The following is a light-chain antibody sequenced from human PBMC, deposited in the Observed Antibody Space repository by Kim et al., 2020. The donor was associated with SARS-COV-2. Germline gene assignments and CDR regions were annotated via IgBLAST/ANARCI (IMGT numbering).Light chain of an antibody. CDR3: HQYGSSPET. CDR1: QSVSSNY. CDR2: GAS. J-gene: IGKJ2*01. V-gene: IGKV3-20*01. Sequence: EIVLTQSPGTLSLSPGQRATLSCRASQSVSSNYLAWYQQKPGQAPRLLIYGASNRATGIPDRFSGSGSGTDFTLTISRLEPEDFAVYYCHQYGSSPETFGQGTKLEI.